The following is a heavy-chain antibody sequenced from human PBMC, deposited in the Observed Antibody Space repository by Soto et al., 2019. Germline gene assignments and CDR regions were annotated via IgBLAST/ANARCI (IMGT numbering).Heavy chain of an antibody. J-gene: IGHJ5*02. V-gene: IGHV4-4*02. Sequence: LSLTCAVSGGSISSSNWWSWVRQPPGKGLEWIGEIYHSGSTNYNPSLKSRVTISVDKSKNQFSLKLSSVTAADTAVYYCARSGSRVGAIWNWFDPWGQGTLVTVSS. CDR3: ARSGSRVGAIWNWFDP. CDR2: IYHSGST. D-gene: IGHD1-26*01. CDR1: GGSISSSNW.